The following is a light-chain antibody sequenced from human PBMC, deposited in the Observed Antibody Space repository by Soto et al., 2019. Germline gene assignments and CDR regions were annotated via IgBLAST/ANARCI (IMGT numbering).Light chain of an antibody. Sequence: DIAFTQSPGTLSLSPGKRATLSCRASQSISSSYLAWYQQRPGQAPRLLIYGASSRATGIPDRFSGSGSGTEFTLTISRLEPEDFAVYYCQQYGSSSWTFGQGTKVAIK. J-gene: IGKJ1*01. CDR1: QSISSSY. CDR2: GAS. V-gene: IGKV3-20*01. CDR3: QQYGSSSWT.